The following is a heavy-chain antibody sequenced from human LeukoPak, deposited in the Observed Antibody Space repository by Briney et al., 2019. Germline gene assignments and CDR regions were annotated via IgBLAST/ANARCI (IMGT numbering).Heavy chain of an antibody. V-gene: IGHV3-20*04. J-gene: IGHJ3*02. CDR1: GFTFSSYS. CDR3: ARGAKSMIVVVITVAFDI. Sequence: PGGSLRLSCAASGFTFSSYSMNWVRQAPGKGLEWVSGINWNGGSTGYADSVKGRFTISRDNAKNSLYLQMNSLRAEDTALYYCARGAKSMIVVVITVAFDIWGQGTMVTVSS. CDR2: INWNGGST. D-gene: IGHD3-22*01.